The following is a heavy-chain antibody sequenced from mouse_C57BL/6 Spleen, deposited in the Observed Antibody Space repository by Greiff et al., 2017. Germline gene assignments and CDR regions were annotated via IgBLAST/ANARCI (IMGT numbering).Heavy chain of an antibody. Sequence: QVQLQQSGAELMKPGASVKLSCKATGYTFTGYWIEWVKQRTGHGLEWIGEILPGSGSTNYNEKFKGKATFTAATSSNTASLQINSRTTEASASFDCGRWCYFFGSRHTLWYFGVWGTGTKVTVSS. V-gene: IGHV1-9*01. CDR1: GYTFTGYW. D-gene: IGHD1-1*01. J-gene: IGHJ1*03. CDR2: ILPGSGST. CDR3: GRWCYFFGSRHTLWYFGV.